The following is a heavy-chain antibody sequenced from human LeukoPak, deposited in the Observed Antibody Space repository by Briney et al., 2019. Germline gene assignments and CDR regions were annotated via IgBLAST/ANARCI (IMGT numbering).Heavy chain of an antibody. CDR3: ARNKWELRKNDAFDI. Sequence: PGGSLRLSCAASGFTFSSYSMNWVRQAPGKGLEWVSYISSSSSTIYYADSVKGRFTISRDNAKNSLYLQMNSLRDEDTAVYYCARNKWELRKNDAFDIWGQGTMVTVSS. CDR1: GFTFSSYS. CDR2: ISSSSSTI. V-gene: IGHV3-48*02. D-gene: IGHD1-26*01. J-gene: IGHJ3*02.